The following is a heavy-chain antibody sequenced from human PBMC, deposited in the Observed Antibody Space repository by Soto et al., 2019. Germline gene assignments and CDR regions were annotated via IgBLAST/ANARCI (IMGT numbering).Heavy chain of an antibody. CDR2: MNPKSGSA. V-gene: IGHV1-2*02. Sequence: ASVKVSCKTSGYTFTDYYTHWVRQAPGQGLEWMGWMNPKSGSAYVAQKFQGRVTLTRDTSIGTAYIEVNSLTSDDTAVYFCTRENIENSDGLYDAFDIWGQGTTVTVSS. D-gene: IGHD5-18*01. CDR3: TRENIENSDGLYDAFDI. J-gene: IGHJ3*02. CDR1: GYTFTDYY.